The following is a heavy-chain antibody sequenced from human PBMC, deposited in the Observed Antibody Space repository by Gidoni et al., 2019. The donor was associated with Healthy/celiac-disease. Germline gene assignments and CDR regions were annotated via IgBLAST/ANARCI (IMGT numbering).Heavy chain of an antibody. V-gene: IGHV5-51*03. D-gene: IGHD2-2*01. CDR1: GYSFTSYW. CDR2: IYPGDSDT. CDR3: ARRTAPRGDDFDI. J-gene: IGHJ3*02. Sequence: VQLVQSGAEVKKPGVSLTTSCKGSGYSFTSYWIGWVRQIPGKGLEWMGIIYPGDSDTRYSPSCQGQVTISADKSISTAYLQWSSLKASDTAMYYCARRTAPRGDDFDIWGQGTMVTVSS.